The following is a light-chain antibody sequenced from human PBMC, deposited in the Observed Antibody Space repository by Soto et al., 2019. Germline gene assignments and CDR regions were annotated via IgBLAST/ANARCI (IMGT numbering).Light chain of an antibody. CDR2: EGS. J-gene: IGLJ2*01. V-gene: IGLV2-23*01. CDR3: CSYAGSSSYVV. CDR1: SSDFGSYNL. Sequence: QAVVTQPASVSGSPGQSITISCTGTSSDFGSYNLVSWYQQHPGKAPKLMIYEGSNRPSGVSNRFSGSKSGNTASLTISGLQAEDEADYYCCSYAGSSSYVVFGGGTKVTVL.